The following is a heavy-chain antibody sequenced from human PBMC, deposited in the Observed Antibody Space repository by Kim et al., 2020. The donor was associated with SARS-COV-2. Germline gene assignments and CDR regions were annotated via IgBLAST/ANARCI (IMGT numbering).Heavy chain of an antibody. CDR2: IWFDGNEE. CDR3: AKMGNSGYYLEL. Sequence: GGSLRLSCAASGFTFHRYGMHWVRQAPGKGLEWVAGIWFDGNEENYADSVKGRFTLSRDNSKNMLYLEMNRLTDEDTAVYHCAKMGNSGYYLELWGQGVLVAVSA. CDR1: GFTFHRYG. V-gene: IGHV3-33*03. J-gene: IGHJ4*02. D-gene: IGHD6-19*01.